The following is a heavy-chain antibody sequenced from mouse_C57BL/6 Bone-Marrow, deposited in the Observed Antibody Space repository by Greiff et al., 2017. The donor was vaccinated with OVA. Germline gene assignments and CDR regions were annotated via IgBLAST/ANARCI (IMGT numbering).Heavy chain of an antibody. V-gene: IGHV1-64*01. CDR1: GYTFTSYW. CDR3: ARMGYYAMDY. CDR2: IHPNSGST. J-gene: IGHJ4*01. Sequence: QVQLQQPGAELVKPGASVKLSCKASGYTFTSYWMHWVKQRPRQGLEWIGMIHPNSGSTNYNEKFKSKATLPVDKSSSTAYMQLSSLTSEDSAVYYCARMGYYAMDYWGQGTSVTVSS.